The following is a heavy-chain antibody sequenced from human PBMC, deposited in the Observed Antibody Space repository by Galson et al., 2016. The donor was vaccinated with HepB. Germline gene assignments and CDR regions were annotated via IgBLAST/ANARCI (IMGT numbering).Heavy chain of an antibody. CDR3: ARVSGNAFDI. CDR2: INHSGTT. CDR1: AGSISSGGYY. J-gene: IGHJ3*02. Sequence: TLSLPCSVSAGSISSGGYYWSWIRQHPGKGLEWIGYINHSGTTYYNPPLSSRAAISVDTSKNQFSLEVSSVTAADTAVYYCARVSGNAFDIWGHGTMVTVSS. V-gene: IGHV4-31*03.